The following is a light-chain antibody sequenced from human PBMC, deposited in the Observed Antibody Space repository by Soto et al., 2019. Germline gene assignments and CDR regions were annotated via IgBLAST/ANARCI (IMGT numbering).Light chain of an antibody. Sequence: EIVLTQSPGTLSLSPGERAPLSCRASQTLSNSFIAWYQQKPGQAPRLIIYDTSSRATGVPDRYSASGSGTDCTLTISRLEPEDVAVFFCQQYGTSEIIFGQGTRLEIK. J-gene: IGKJ5*01. CDR1: QTLSNSF. V-gene: IGKV3-20*01. CDR2: DTS. CDR3: QQYGTSEII.